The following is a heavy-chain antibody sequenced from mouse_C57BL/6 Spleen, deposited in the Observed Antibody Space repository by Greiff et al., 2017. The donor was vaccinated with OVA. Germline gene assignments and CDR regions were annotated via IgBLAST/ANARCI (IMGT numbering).Heavy chain of an antibody. D-gene: IGHD2-1*01. V-gene: IGHV1-80*01. CDR2: IYLGDGDT. CDR1: GYAFSSYW. CDR3: ARDYVNFPWFAY. J-gene: IGHJ3*01. Sequence: QVQLQQSGAELVKPGASVKISCKASGYAFSSYWMNWVKQRPGKGLEWLGQIYLGDGDTNYNGKLQGKATLTADKSSSTSYMQLSSLTSEDSAVYCCARDYVNFPWFAYWGQGTLVTVSA.